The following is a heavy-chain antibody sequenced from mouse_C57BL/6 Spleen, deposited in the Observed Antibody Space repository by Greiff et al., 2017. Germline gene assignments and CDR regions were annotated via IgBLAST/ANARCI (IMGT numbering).Heavy chain of an antibody. D-gene: IGHD4-1*01. CDR3: TRDWAKGFAY. J-gene: IGHJ3*01. Sequence: QVQLKQSGAELVRPGASVTLSCKASGYTFSDYEMHWVKQTPVHGLEWIGAIDPETGGTAYNQKFTGKAILTADKSSSTAYMELRSLTSEDSAVYYCTRDWAKGFAYWGQGTLVTVSA. CDR2: IDPETGGT. CDR1: GYTFSDYE. V-gene: IGHV1-15*01.